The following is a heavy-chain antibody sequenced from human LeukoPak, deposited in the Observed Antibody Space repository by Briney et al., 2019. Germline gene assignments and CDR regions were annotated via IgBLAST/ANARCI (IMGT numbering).Heavy chain of an antibody. CDR1: GGSFIGYD. V-gene: IGHV4-34*01. CDR2: ISHSGGT. J-gene: IGHJ5*02. D-gene: IGHD6-6*01. Sequence: SETLSLTCAVYGGSFIGYDWTWIRQPPGKGLEWIGEISHSGGTNYNPSLKSRVTISVDTSKNQFSLKLSSVTAADTAVYYCASLARGGNWFDPWGQGTLVTVSS. CDR3: ASLARGGNWFDP.